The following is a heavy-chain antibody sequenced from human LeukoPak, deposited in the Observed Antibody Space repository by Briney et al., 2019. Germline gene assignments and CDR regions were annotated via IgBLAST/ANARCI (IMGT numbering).Heavy chain of an antibody. CDR3: ARDQGDRRYYYDSSGYFPPDY. V-gene: IGHV1-2*02. J-gene: IGHJ4*02. CDR2: INPNSGGT. D-gene: IGHD3-22*01. Sequence: ASVKVSCKASGYTFTGYYMHWVRQAPGQGLEWMGWINPNSGGTNHAQKFQGRVTMTRDTSISTAYMELSRLRSDDTAVYYCARDQGDRRYYYDSSGYFPPDYWGQGTLVTVSS. CDR1: GYTFTGYY.